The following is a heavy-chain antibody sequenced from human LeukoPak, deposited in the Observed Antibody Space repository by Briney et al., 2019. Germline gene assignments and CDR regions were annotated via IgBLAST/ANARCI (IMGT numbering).Heavy chain of an antibody. D-gene: IGHD3-3*01. Sequence: GGSLRLSCAASGFTFSSYAMSWVRQAPGKGLEWVSAISGRGGSTYYADSVKGRFTISRDNSKNTLYLQMNSLRAEDTAVYYCAKTPSYYDFWSGYSGYFDYWGQGTLVTVSS. CDR3: AKTPSYYDFWSGYSGYFDY. V-gene: IGHV3-23*01. CDR2: ISGRGGST. J-gene: IGHJ4*02. CDR1: GFTFSSYA.